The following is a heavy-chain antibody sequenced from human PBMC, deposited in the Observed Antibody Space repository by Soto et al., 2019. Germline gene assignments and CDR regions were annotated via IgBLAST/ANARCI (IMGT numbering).Heavy chain of an antibody. V-gene: IGHV4-61*01. CDR3: ARQPILVTAKAYFDY. Sequence: SETLSLTCTVSGGSVSSGSYYWSWIRQPPGKGLEWIGYIYYSGSTNYNPSLKSRVTISVDTSKNQFSLKLSSVTAADTAVYYWARQPILVTAKAYFDYWGQGTLVTVSS. CDR2: IYYSGST. D-gene: IGHD2-21*02. J-gene: IGHJ4*02. CDR1: GGSVSSGSYY.